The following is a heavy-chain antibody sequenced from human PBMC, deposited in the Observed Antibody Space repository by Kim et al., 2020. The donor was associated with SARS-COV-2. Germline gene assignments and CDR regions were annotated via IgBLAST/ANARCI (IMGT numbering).Heavy chain of an antibody. CDR1: DFSVSDKF. CDR2: IYSDGVT. J-gene: IGHJ4*02. D-gene: IGHD2-15*01. Sequence: GGSLRLSCAASDFSVSDKFISWIRQAPGKGLEWVSIIYSDGVTLYPESAKGRFTISRDTSRNTVYLQLNSLRVEDTALYYCVGATEHNIAQHWGRGTLLTLSS. CDR3: VGATEHNIAQH. V-gene: IGHV3-53*05.